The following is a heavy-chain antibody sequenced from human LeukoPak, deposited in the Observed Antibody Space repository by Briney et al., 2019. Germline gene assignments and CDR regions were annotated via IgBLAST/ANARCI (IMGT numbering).Heavy chain of an antibody. CDR3: ARGSRVGATFGY. V-gene: IGHV3-23*01. CDR2: ISGSGGST. J-gene: IGHJ4*02. Sequence: GGSLRLSCAASGFTFSSYAMSWVRQAPGKGLEWVSAISGSGGSTYYADSVKGRFTISRDNSENTLYLQMNSLRAEDTAVYYCARGSRVGATFGYWGQGTLVTVSS. D-gene: IGHD1-26*01. CDR1: GFTFSSYA.